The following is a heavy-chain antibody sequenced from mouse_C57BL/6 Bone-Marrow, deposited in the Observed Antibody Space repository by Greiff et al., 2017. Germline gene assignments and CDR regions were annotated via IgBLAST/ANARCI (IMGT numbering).Heavy chain of an antibody. CDR3: ARIENYYGSSPCHWYFDV. Sequence: QVTLKVCGPGILQPSQTLSLTCSFSGFSLSTFGMGVGWIRQPSGKGLEWLAHIWWDDDKYYNPALKSRLTISKDTSNNQVFLKVANVDTADTATYYCARIENYYGSSPCHWYFDVWGTGTTVTVSS. D-gene: IGHD1-1*01. V-gene: IGHV8-8*01. CDR2: IWWDDDK. CDR1: GFSLSTFGMG. J-gene: IGHJ1*03.